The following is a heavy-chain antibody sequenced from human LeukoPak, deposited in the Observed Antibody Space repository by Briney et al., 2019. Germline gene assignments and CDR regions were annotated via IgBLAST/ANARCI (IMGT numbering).Heavy chain of an antibody. Sequence: GGSLRLSCAASGFTFSSYSMNWVRPAPGKGLEWISYISGSSRAIYYADSVKGRFTISRDNAKNSLYLKMNNLRAEDTAVYYCAREPQEGFDYWGQGTLVTISS. CDR3: AREPQEGFDY. CDR2: ISGSSRAI. V-gene: IGHV3-48*01. CDR1: GFTFSSYS. J-gene: IGHJ4*02.